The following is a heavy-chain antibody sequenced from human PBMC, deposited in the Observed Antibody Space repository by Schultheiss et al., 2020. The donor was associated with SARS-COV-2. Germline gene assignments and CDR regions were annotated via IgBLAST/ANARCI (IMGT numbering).Heavy chain of an antibody. V-gene: IGHV3-30*03. D-gene: IGHD4-17*01. CDR2: ISYDGSNK. J-gene: IGHJ1*01. CDR3: ARDRRYGDYSSSEYFQN. CDR1: GFTFSNYG. Sequence: GGSLRLSCAASGFTFSNYGMHWVRQAPGKGLEWVAVISYDGSNKYYADSVKGRCTISRDNSKNTLYLQMNSLRAEDTAVYYCARDRRYGDYSSSEYFQNWGQGTLVTVSS.